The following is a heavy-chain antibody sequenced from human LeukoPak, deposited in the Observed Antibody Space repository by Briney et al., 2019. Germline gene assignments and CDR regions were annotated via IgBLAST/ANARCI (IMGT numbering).Heavy chain of an antibody. J-gene: IGHJ4*02. CDR2: ICADAVTT. CDR3: VKDDGWVQYAN. CDR1: GFIFSHHG. D-gene: IGHD5-24*01. V-gene: IGHV3-23*01. Sequence: GGTLRLSCATSGFIFSHHGMNWVRQAPGKGLEWVSGICADAVTTYYADSVKGRFIISRDNSKNTVYLQMNSLSAEDAAVYYCVKDDGWVQYANWGQGTLVTVSS.